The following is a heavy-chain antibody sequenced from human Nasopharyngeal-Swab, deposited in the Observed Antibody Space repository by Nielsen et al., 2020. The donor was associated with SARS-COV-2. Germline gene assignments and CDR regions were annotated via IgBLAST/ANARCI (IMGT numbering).Heavy chain of an antibody. J-gene: IGHJ5*02. CDR3: ARDLGSVNWFDP. Sequence: ASVKVSCKASGYTFTSYGISWVRQAPGQGLEWMGWISAYNGNTNYAQKLQGRVTMTTDTSTSTAYMELSSLRSEDTAVYYCARDLGSVNWFDPWGQGTLVTVSS. CDR1: GYTFTSYG. CDR2: ISAYNGNT. D-gene: IGHD3-10*01. V-gene: IGHV1-18*04.